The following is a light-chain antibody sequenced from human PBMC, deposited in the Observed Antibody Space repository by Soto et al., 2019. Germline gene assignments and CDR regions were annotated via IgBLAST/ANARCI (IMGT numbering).Light chain of an antibody. Sequence: EVVLTQSPGTLSLSPGERATLSCRASQSVNSNYLAWYQQKLGQAPRLLIYGASSRVIGIPDRFSGSGSGTDFTHTISRLEPEDFAVYYCQQYGNSPWTFGQGAKVEIK. CDR3: QQYGNSPWT. CDR1: QSVNSNY. J-gene: IGKJ1*01. CDR2: GAS. V-gene: IGKV3-20*01.